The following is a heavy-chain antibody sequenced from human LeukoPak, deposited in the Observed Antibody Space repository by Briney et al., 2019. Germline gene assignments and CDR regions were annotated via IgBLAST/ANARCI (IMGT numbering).Heavy chain of an antibody. J-gene: IGHJ5*02. CDR2: IFSNDEK. V-gene: IGHV2-26*01. CDR3: ARITYGDYDNWFDP. CDR1: GFSLSNARMG. Sequence: SGPVLVKPTETLTLTCTVSGFSLSNARMGVSWIRQPPGKALEWLSHIFSNDEKSYSTSLKSRLTISKDTSKSQVVLTMTNMDPVDTATYYCARITYGDYDNWFDPWGQGTLVTVSS. D-gene: IGHD4-17*01.